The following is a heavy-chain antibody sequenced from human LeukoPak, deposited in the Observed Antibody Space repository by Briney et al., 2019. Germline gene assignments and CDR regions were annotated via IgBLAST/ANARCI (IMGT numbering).Heavy chain of an antibody. V-gene: IGHV1-46*01. CDR3: ARPPNPYGDYAPHFDY. CDR2: INPSGGST. D-gene: IGHD4-17*01. J-gene: IGHJ4*02. Sequence: ASVKVSCTASGYTFTSYYMHWVRQAPGQGLEWMGIINPSGGSTSYAQKFQGRVTMTRDTSTSTVYMELSSLRSEDTAVYYCARPPNPYGDYAPHFDYWGQGTLVTVSS. CDR1: GYTFTSYY.